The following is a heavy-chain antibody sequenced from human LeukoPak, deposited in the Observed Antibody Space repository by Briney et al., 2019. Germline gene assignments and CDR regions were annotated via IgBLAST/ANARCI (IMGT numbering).Heavy chain of an antibody. D-gene: IGHD2-15*01. CDR3: ARGGGMVARPSGGSCYWRY. CDR1: GGSFSGYY. J-gene: IGHJ4*02. Sequence: SETLSLTCAVYGGSFSGYYWSWIRQPPGKGLEWIGEINHSGSTNYNPSLKSRVTISVDTSKNQFSLKLSSVTAADTAVYYCARGGGMVARPSGGSCYWRYWGQGTLVTVSS. V-gene: IGHV4-34*01. CDR2: INHSGST.